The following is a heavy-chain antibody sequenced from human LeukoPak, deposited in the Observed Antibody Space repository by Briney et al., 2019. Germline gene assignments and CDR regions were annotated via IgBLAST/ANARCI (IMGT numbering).Heavy chain of an antibody. D-gene: IGHD2-15*01. Sequence: PGGSLRLSCADSGLTISNNWMSWVRQAAGKGLEWVANIKLDGSEQYYVDSVKGRFTISRDNGKNLLYLQMNSLRAEDTSIYYCAKNGDRGAYCSGGSCYPYYYYYMDVWGKGTTVTISS. CDR2: IKLDGSEQ. CDR1: GLTISNNW. V-gene: IGHV3-7*03. CDR3: AKNGDRGAYCSGGSCYPYYYYYMDV. J-gene: IGHJ6*03.